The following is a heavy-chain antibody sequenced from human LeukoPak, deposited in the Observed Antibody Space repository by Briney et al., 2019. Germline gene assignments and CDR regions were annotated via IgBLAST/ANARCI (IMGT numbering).Heavy chain of an antibody. CDR2: IYYSGST. J-gene: IGHJ5*02. D-gene: IGHD5-18*01. CDR3: ARVVGYSYGAPFDP. V-gene: IGHV4-59*01. Sequence: SETLSLTCTVSGGSISSYYWSWIRQPPGKGLEGMGYIYYSGSTNYNPSLKSRVTISVDTSKNQFSLKLSSVTAADTAVYYCARVVGYSYGAPFDPWGQGTLVTVSS. CDR1: GGSISSYY.